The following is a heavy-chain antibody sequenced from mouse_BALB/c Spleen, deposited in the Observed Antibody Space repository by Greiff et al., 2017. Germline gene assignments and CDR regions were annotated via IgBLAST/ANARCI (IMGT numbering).Heavy chain of an antibody. D-gene: IGHD2-1*01. J-gene: IGHJ4*01. CDR1: GFSLTSYG. CDR3: ARKGNSRYCYAMDY. CDR2: IWSGGST. Sequence: QVQLQQSGPGLVQPSQSLSITCTVSGFSLTSYGVHWVRQSPGKGLEWLGVIWSGGSTDYNAAFISRLSISKDNSKSQVFFKMNSLQANDTAIYYCARKGNSRYCYAMDYWGQGTSVTVSS. V-gene: IGHV2-2*02.